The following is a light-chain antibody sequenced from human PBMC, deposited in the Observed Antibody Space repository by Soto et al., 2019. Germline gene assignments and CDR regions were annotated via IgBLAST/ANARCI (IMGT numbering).Light chain of an antibody. CDR1: SSDVGGYNY. Sequence: QSALTQPASVSGSPGRSITISCTGTSSDVGGYNYVSWYQQHPGKAPKLMIYDVSNRPSGVSNRFSGSKSGNTASLTISGLQSEDEADYYCSSYIGTTLLVFGTGTKLTVL. J-gene: IGLJ1*01. V-gene: IGLV2-14*01. CDR3: SSYIGTTLLV. CDR2: DVS.